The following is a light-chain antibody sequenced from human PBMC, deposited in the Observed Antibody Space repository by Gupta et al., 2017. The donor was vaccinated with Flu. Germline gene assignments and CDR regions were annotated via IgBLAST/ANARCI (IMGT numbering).Light chain of an antibody. J-gene: IGLJ3*02. V-gene: IGLV2-14*04. CDR2: DVS. CDR1: SDVGGYNY. Sequence: SDVGGYNYVSWYQQHPGKAPKLMIFDVSNRPSGVSNRFSGSKSGNTASLTISGLQAEDEADYYCSSYTSSSIAWVFGGGTKLTVL. CDR3: SSYTSSSIAWV.